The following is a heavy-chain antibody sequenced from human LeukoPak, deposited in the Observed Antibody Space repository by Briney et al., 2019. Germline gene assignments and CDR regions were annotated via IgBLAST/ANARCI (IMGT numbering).Heavy chain of an antibody. CDR3: ARGPTAALATYGAFDI. CDR1: GGTFSSYA. V-gene: IGHV1-69*13. D-gene: IGHD2-8*01. Sequence: SVKVSCKASGGTFSSYAISWVRQAPGQGLEWMGGIIPIFGTANYAQKFQGRVTITADESTSTAYMELSSLRSEDTAVYYCARGPTAALATYGAFDIWGQGTMVTVSS. J-gene: IGHJ3*02. CDR2: IIPIFGTA.